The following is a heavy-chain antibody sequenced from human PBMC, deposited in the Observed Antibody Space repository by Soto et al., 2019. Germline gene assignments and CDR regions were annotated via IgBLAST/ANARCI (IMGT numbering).Heavy chain of an antibody. V-gene: IGHV4-30-2*01. CDR1: GGSISSGGYS. CDR3: ASGIAVAGWLNWFDP. J-gene: IGHJ5*02. Sequence: QLQLQESGSGLVKPSQTLSLTCAVSGGSISSGGYSWSWIRQPPGKGLEWIGYIYHSGSTYYNPSLKRRVTISVDRSKNQFSLKLSSVTAADTPVYYCASGIAVAGWLNWFDPWGQGTLVTVSS. CDR2: IYHSGST. D-gene: IGHD6-19*01.